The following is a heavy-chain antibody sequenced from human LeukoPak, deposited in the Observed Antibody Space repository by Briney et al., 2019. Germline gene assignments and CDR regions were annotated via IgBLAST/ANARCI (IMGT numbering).Heavy chain of an antibody. V-gene: IGHV1-18*04. J-gene: IGHJ4*02. CDR1: GYTVTSYG. CDR2: ISAYNGNT. D-gene: IGHD3-16*02. CDR3: ARDTDDYVWGSYRGFDY. Sequence: ASVKVSCKASGYTVTSYGISWVRQAPGQGLEWMGWISAYNGNTNYAQKLQGRVTMTTDTSTSTAYMELRSLRSDDTAVYYCARDTDDYVWGSYRGFDYWGQGTLVTVSS.